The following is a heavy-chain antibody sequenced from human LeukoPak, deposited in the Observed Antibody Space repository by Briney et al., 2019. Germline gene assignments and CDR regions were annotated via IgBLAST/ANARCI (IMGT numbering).Heavy chain of an antibody. CDR1: GFTFSSYA. J-gene: IGHJ4*02. CDR2: ISGSGGST. D-gene: IGHD2-21*02. V-gene: IGHV3-23*01. CDR3: AKDGGFVVVTAILDY. Sequence: GGSLRLSCEASGFTFSSYAMSWVRQAPGKGLEWVSAISGSGGSTYYADSVKGRFTISRDNSKNTLYLQMNSLRAEDTAVYYCAKDGGFVVVTAILDYWGQGTLVTVSS.